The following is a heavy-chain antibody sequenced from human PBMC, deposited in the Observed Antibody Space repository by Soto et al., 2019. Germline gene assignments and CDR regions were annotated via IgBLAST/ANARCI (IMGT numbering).Heavy chain of an antibody. Sequence: QVQLVESGGGVVQPGRSLRLSCAASGFTFSSYGMHWVRQAPGKGLEWVAVISYDGSNKYYADFVKGRFTISRDNSKNTLYLQMNSLRAEDTAVYYCAKQWLACMDVWGQGTTVTVSS. D-gene: IGHD6-19*01. CDR2: ISYDGSNK. CDR1: GFTFSSYG. V-gene: IGHV3-30*18. CDR3: AKQWLACMDV. J-gene: IGHJ6*02.